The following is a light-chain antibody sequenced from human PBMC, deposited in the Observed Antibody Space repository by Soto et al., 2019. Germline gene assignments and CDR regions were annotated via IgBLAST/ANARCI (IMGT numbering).Light chain of an antibody. CDR3: CSYAGSYVV. V-gene: IGLV2-11*01. J-gene: IGLJ2*01. CDR1: SIDVGGYNY. Sequence: QSVLTQPRSVSGSPGQSVTISCTGTSIDVGGYNYVSWYQQHPGKAPKLMIYDVSKRPSGVPDRFSGSKSGNTASLTISGLQAEDEADYYCCSYAGSYVVFGGGTKLIVL. CDR2: DVS.